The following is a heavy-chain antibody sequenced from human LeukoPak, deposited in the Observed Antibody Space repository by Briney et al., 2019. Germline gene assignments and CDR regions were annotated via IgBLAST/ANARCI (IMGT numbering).Heavy chain of an antibody. J-gene: IGHJ4*02. D-gene: IGHD3-10*01. Sequence: PSETLSLTCAVYGGSFSGYYWSWIRQPPGKGLEWIGELNHSGSTNYNPSLKSRVTISVDTSKNQFSLKLSSVTAADTAVYYCARELYYYGSGSYLYWGQGTLVTVSS. CDR3: ARELYYYGSGSYLY. V-gene: IGHV4-34*01. CDR2: LNHSGST. CDR1: GGSFSGYY.